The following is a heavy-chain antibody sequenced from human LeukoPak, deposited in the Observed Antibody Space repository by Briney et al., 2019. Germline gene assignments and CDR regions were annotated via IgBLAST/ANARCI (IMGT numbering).Heavy chain of an antibody. J-gene: IGHJ5*02. CDR1: GLTFSSYW. V-gene: IGHV3-7*01. CDR3: ARVMPTHWFDP. Sequence: GGSLRLSCAVSGLTFSSYWMSWVRQAPGKGLEWVANIKQDGSERFYVDSVKGRFTISRDNAKNSLYLQMNSLRAEDTAVYYCARVMPTHWFDPWGQGTLVTVSS. CDR2: IKQDGSER. D-gene: IGHD2-2*01.